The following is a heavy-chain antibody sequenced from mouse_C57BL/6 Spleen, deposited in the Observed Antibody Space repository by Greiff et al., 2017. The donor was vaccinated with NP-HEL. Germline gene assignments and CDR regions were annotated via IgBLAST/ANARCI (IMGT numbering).Heavy chain of an antibody. D-gene: IGHD1-1*01. CDR1: GYTFTDYE. V-gene: IGHV1-15*01. CDR3: ARTGRGTWFAY. CDR2: IDPETGGT. J-gene: IGHJ3*01. Sequence: VQLQQSGAELVRPGASVTLSCKASGYTFTDYEMHWVKQTPVHGLEWIGAIDPETGGTAYNQKFKGKAILTADKSSSTAYMELRSLTSEDSAVYYCARTGRGTWFAYWGQGTLVTVSA.